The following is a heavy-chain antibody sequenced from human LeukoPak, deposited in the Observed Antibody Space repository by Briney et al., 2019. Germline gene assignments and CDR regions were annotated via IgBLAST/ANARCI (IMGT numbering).Heavy chain of an antibody. Sequence: GGSLRLSCSASGFTFSNYATHWVRQAPGKGLEYVSDIRGNGYITYYADSVKGRFTISRDNSKNTLYLQMSSLRAEDTAVYYCVKDFYGAGSYGGGPEYWGQGTLVTVSS. CDR2: IRGNGYIT. V-gene: IGHV3-64D*06. CDR1: GFTFSNYA. D-gene: IGHD3-10*01. J-gene: IGHJ4*02. CDR3: VKDFYGAGSYGGGPEY.